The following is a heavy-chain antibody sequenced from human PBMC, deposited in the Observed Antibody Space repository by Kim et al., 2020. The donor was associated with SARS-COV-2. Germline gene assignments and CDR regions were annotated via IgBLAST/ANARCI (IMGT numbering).Heavy chain of an antibody. CDR2: ISGSGGST. J-gene: IGHJ4*02. CDR3: AKFPNYVWGSPRTDY. D-gene: IGHD3-16*01. V-gene: IGHV3-23*01. Sequence: GGSLRLSCAASGFTFSSYAMSWVRQAPGKGLEWVSAISGSGGSTYYADSVKGRFTISRDNSKNTLYLQMNSLRAEDTAVYYCAKFPNYVWGSPRTDYWGQGTLVTVSS. CDR1: GFTFSSYA.